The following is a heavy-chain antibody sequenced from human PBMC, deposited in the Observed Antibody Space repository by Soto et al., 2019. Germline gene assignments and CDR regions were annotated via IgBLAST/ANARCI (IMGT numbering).Heavy chain of an antibody. CDR2: IIPIFGTA. V-gene: IGHV1-69*13. D-gene: IGHD3-22*01. J-gene: IGHJ4*02. Sequence: GASVKVSCNASGGTFSSYAISWVRQAPGQGLEWMGGIIPIFGTANYAQKFQGRVTITADESTSTAYMELSSLRSEDTAVYYCERDPYYYDSPGYFDYWGQGTLVTVSS. CDR3: ERDPYYYDSPGYFDY. CDR1: GGTFSSYA.